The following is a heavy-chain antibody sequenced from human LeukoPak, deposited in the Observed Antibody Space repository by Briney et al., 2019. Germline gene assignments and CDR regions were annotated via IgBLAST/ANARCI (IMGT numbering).Heavy chain of an antibody. J-gene: IGHJ4*02. Sequence: ASVKVSCKASGYTFTSYAMHWVRQAPGQRLEWMGWINAGNGNTKYSQKFQGRVTITRDTSASTAYMELSSLRSEDTAVYYCAREVLTYYYDSSGLGFDYWGQGTLVAVSS. D-gene: IGHD3-22*01. CDR3: AREVLTYYYDSSGLGFDY. CDR2: INAGNGNT. V-gene: IGHV1-3*01. CDR1: GYTFTSYA.